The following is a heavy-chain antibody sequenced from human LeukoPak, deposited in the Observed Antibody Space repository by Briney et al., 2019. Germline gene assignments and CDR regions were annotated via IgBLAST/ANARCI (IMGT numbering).Heavy chain of an antibody. CDR3: ARRRYCSERSCYGGVAAFDI. CDR2: NYPGDSDT. V-gene: IGHV5-51*01. D-gene: IGHD2-15*01. Sequence: LGGALQISWKCSGCIFTNYWVGWVREVPGKGLEWMGVNYPGDSDTRSIPSCDAKVTTSSDKSITTAYLQLSSLQASHPAMYYCARRRYCSERSCYGGVAAFDIWGQGTMVTVSS. CDR1: GCIFTNYW. J-gene: IGHJ3*02.